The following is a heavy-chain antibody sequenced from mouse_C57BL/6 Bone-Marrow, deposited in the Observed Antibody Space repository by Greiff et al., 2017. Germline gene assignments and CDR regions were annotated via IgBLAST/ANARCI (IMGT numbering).Heavy chain of an antibody. CDR3: ARSGLRLRKTWFAY. J-gene: IGHJ3*01. V-gene: IGHV1-39*01. D-gene: IGHD3-2*02. CDR1: GYSFTDYN. Sequence: EVKLQESGPELVKPGASVKISCKASGYSFTDYNMNWVKQSNGKSLEWIGVINPNYGTTSYNQKFKGKATLTVDQSSSTAYMQLNSLTSEDSAVYYCARSGLRLRKTWFAYWGQGTLVTVSA. CDR2: INPNYGTT.